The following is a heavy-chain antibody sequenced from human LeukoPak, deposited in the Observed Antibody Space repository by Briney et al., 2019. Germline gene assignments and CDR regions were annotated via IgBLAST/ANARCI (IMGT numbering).Heavy chain of an antibody. Sequence: QPGGSLRLSCAASGFTFSSYAMHWVRQAPGKGLEWVAVISYDGSNKYYADSVKGRFTISRDNSKNTLYLQMNSLRAEDTAVYYCARDSANYYDSSGYHVTWGQGTLVTVSS. CDR1: GFTFSSYA. CDR2: ISYDGSNK. J-gene: IGHJ5*02. V-gene: IGHV3-30*04. CDR3: ARDSANYYDSSGYHVT. D-gene: IGHD3-22*01.